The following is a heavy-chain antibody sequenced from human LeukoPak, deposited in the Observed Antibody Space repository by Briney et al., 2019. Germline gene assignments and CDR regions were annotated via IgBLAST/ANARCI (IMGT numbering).Heavy chain of an antibody. D-gene: IGHD4-11*01. Sequence: SETLSLTCTVSGGSISSYYWSWIRQPPGKGLEWIGYIYYGGSTNYNPSLKSRVTISVDTSKNQFSLKLSSVTAADTAVYYCARSYSNDYYYYMDVWGKGTTVTVSS. V-gene: IGHV4-59*01. CDR3: ARSYSNDYYYYMDV. CDR1: GGSISSYY. J-gene: IGHJ6*03. CDR2: IYYGGST.